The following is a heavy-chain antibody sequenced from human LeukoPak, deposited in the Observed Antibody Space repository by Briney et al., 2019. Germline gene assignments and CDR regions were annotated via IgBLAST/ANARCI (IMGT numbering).Heavy chain of an antibody. CDR2: ISGSGGST. CDR1: GFTFSSYA. V-gene: IGHV3-23*01. D-gene: IGHD2-2*01. Sequence: GGSLRLSCAASGFTFSSYAMSWARQAPGKGLEWVSSISGSGGSTYYADSVKGRFTISRDNSKNTLYLQMNSLRAEDTAVYYCAKEFGVVPLNDYWGQGTLVTVSS. J-gene: IGHJ4*02. CDR3: AKEFGVVPLNDY.